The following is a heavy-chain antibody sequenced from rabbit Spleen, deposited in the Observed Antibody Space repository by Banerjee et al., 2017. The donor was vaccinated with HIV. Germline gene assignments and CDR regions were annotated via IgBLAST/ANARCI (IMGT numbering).Heavy chain of an antibody. CDR3: ARDLTGVIGWNFGW. J-gene: IGHJ6*01. CDR2: IYAGSSGFT. Sequence: LEESGGGLVKPGGTLTLTCTVSGFSFSSNWICWVRQAPGKGLEWIACIYAGSSGFTYHATWAKGRFTISKTSSTTVTLQMTSLTAADTATYFCARDLTGVIGWNFGWWGPGTLVTVS. CDR1: GFSFSSNW. D-gene: IGHD4-1*01. V-gene: IGHV1S45*01.